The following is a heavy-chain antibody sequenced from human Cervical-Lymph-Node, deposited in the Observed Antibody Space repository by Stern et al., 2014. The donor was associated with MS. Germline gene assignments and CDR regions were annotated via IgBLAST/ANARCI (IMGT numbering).Heavy chain of an antibody. J-gene: IGHJ6*02. V-gene: IGHV4-4*07. CDR3: ARGVLGFGEFPYGMDV. D-gene: IGHD3-10*01. Sequence: QVQLQESGPGKVKPSETLSLTCSVSGGSISSYYCSWVRQPAGKGLEWIGRINTFGSTNFNPSLRSRLTMSVATSKPQFSLKLKSVTAADTAVYYCARGVLGFGEFPYGMDVCGQGITVTVSS. CDR2: INTFGST. CDR1: GGSISSYY.